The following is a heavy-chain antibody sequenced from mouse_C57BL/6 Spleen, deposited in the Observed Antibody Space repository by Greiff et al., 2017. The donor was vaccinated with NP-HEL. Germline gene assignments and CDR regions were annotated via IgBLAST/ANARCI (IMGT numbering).Heavy chain of an antibody. D-gene: IGHD4-1*02. Sequence: QVQLQQSGPELVKPGASVKISCKASGYAFSSSWMNWVKQRPGKGLEWIGRIYPGDGDTNYNGKFKGKATLTADKSASTAYMQLSSLTSEDSAVYFCARHQLGRHIDVWGTGTTVTVAS. J-gene: IGHJ1*03. V-gene: IGHV1-82*01. CDR3: ARHQLGRHIDV. CDR2: IYPGDGDT. CDR1: GYAFSSSW.